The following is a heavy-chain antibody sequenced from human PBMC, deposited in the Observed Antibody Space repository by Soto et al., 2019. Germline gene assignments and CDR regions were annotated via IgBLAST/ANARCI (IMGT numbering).Heavy chain of an antibody. CDR1: GFTFSTYG. D-gene: IGHD1-1*01. CDR3: AKDRKRYNWNDFPHYYHGMDV. Sequence: PGGSLRLSCAASGFTFSTYGMHWVRQAPGKGLEWVAVISYDGSNKYYADSVKGRFTISRDNSKNTLYLQMNSLRAEDTAVYYCAKDRKRYNWNDFPHYYHGMDVWGQGTTVTVSS. J-gene: IGHJ6*02. V-gene: IGHV3-30*18. CDR2: ISYDGSNK.